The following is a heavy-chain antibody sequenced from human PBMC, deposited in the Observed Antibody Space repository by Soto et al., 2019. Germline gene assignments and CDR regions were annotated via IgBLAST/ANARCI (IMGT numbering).Heavy chain of an antibody. V-gene: IGHV1-69*13. Sequence: SVKVSCKASGGTFISYAISWVRQAPGQGLEWMGGIIPIFGTANYAQKFQGRVTINADESTSTAYMELSSPRSEDTAVYYCARDGHIVAVTAISDYAFDIWGQGTMVTV. CDR1: GGTFISYA. J-gene: IGHJ3*02. D-gene: IGHD2-21*02. CDR3: ARDGHIVAVTAISDYAFDI. CDR2: IIPIFGTA.